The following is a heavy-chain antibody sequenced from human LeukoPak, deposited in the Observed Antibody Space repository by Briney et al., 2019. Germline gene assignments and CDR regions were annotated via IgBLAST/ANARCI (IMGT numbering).Heavy chain of an antibody. V-gene: IGHV3-21*01. CDR3: ATETDDY. CDR2: IVGSSST. Sequence: PGGSLRLSCAASGFTFSNFAMTWVRQAPGKGLEWVSSIVGSSSTYYADSLKGRFTISRDNAKNSLYLQMNSLRAEDTAVYYCATETDDYWGQGTLVTASS. CDR1: GFTFSNFA. J-gene: IGHJ4*02. D-gene: IGHD2-21*02.